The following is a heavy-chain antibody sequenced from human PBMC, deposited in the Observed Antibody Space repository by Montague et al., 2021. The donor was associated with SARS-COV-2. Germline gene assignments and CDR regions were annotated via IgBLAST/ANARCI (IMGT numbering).Heavy chain of an antibody. CDR3: VRGFRNGPFDV. CDR2: ISTDVNKK. CDR1: GFTFSSYA. J-gene: IGHJ4*02. D-gene: IGHD1-14*01. Sequence: SLRLSCAASGFTFSSYAMHWVRQAPGKGLEWVAVISTDVNKKYYADSVKGRFTISRDTSKNSLYLQMNSLRAEDTALYYCVRGFRNGPFDVWGQGTLVSVSS. V-gene: IGHV3-30*04.